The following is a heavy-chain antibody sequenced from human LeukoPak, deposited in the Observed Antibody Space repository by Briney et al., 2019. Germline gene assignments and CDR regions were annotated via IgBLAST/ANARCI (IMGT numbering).Heavy chain of an antibody. Sequence: GGSLRLCCAASGFTFDDYAMHWVRQAPGKALDRVSGISWNSGSIGYADSVKGRFTISRDNAKNSLYLQMNSLRAEDTALYYCAKDIRAVAGTGLDYWGQGTLVTVSS. D-gene: IGHD6-19*01. J-gene: IGHJ4*02. CDR2: ISWNSGSI. CDR3: AKDIRAVAGTGLDY. CDR1: GFTFDDYA. V-gene: IGHV3-9*01.